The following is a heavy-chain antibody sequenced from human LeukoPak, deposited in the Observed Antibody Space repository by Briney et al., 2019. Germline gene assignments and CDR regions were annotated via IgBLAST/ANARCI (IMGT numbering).Heavy chain of an antibody. CDR1: GGSISSSSYY. CDR2: IYYSGST. V-gene: IGHV4-39*07. D-gene: IGHD3-9*01. J-gene: IGHJ4*02. CDR3: ARAPSRYDILTGYRY. Sequence: PSETLSLTCTVSGGSISSSSYYWGWIRQPPGKGLEWIGSIYYSGSTYYNPSLKSRVTISVDTSKNQFSLKLSSVTAADTAVYYCARAPSRYDILTGYRYWGQGTLVTVSS.